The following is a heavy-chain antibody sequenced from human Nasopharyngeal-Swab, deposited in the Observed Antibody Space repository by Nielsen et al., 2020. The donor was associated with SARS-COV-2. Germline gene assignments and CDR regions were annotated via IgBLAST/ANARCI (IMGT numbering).Heavy chain of an antibody. V-gene: IGHV5-51*01. CDR1: GYIFSNYW. J-gene: IGHJ4*02. Sequence: GESLKISCKGSGYIFSNYWIGWVRQMPGKGLEWVWIIYPGDSDTRYIPSFQGQVTISADKSISTTYLQWSSLKASDTAMYYCARLLLSKYFDYWGQGTLVTVSS. CDR2: IYPGDSDT. CDR3: ARLLLSKYFDY.